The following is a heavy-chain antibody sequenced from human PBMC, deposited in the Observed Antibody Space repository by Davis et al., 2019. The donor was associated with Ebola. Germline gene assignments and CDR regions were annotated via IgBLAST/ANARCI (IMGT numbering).Heavy chain of an antibody. Sequence: ESLKIPCAASGFTLSNYSMSWVRQAPGGGLEWVSSISASGADIKYADSVRGRFSISRDDSKNRLYLQMDSLRAEDTAVFYCAEGGTNNFLGANWGQGTLVTVSS. V-gene: IGHV3-23*01. CDR1: GFTLSNYS. CDR2: ISASGADI. D-gene: IGHD2-8*01. CDR3: AEGGTNNFLGAN. J-gene: IGHJ4*02.